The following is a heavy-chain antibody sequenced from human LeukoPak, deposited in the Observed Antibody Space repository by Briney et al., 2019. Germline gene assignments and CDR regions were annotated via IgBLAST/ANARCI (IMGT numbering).Heavy chain of an antibody. V-gene: IGHV3-30-3*01. CDR1: GFTFSSYA. J-gene: IGHJ4*02. Sequence: GGSLRLSCAASGFTFSSYAMHWVRQAPGKGLEWVAVISYDGSNKYYADSVKGRFTISRDNSKNTLYLQMNSLRAEGTAVYYRARGGYSYGHYFDYWGQGTLVTVSS. D-gene: IGHD5-18*01. CDR3: ARGGYSYGHYFDY. CDR2: ISYDGSNK.